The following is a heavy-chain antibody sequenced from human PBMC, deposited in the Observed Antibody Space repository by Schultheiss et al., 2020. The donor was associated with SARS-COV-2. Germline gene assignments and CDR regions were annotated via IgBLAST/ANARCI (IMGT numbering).Heavy chain of an antibody. CDR1: GFTFSSYA. Sequence: GGSLRLSCAASGFTFSSYAMHWVRQATGKGLEWVSAIGTADDTYYPGSVKGRFTISRENAKNSFYLQMNNLRAGDTAVYYCARGNWGGFDYWGQGTLVTVSS. CDR2: IGTADDT. D-gene: IGHD7-27*01. J-gene: IGHJ4*02. CDR3: ARGNWGGFDY. V-gene: IGHV3-13*01.